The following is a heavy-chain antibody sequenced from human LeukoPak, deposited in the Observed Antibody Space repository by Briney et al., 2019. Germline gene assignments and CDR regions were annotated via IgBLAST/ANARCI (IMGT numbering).Heavy chain of an antibody. J-gene: IGHJ4*02. Sequence: ASVKVSCKASGYTFTSYGISWVRQAPGQGLEWMGWISAYNGNTNYAQKLQGRVTMTTDTSTSTVYMELSSLRSEDTAVYYCARETRGYSYGSDYWGQGTLVAVSS. CDR2: ISAYNGNT. V-gene: IGHV1-18*01. CDR3: ARETRGYSYGSDY. CDR1: GYTFTSYG. D-gene: IGHD5-18*01.